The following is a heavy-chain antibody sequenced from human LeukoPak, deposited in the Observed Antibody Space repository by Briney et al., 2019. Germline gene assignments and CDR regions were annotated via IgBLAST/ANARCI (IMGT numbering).Heavy chain of an antibody. Sequence: PSETLSLTCTVSGGSISSYYWSWIRQPPGKGLEWIGYIYYSGSTNHNPSLKSRVTISVDTSKNQFSLKLSSVTAADTAVYYCARHGPEYSTGGYFDYWGQGTLVTVSS. J-gene: IGHJ4*02. D-gene: IGHD6-6*01. CDR2: IYYSGST. V-gene: IGHV4-59*08. CDR3: ARHGPEYSTGGYFDY. CDR1: GGSISSYY.